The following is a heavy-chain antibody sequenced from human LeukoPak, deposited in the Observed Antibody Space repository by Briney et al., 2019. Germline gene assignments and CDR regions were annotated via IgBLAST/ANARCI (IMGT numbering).Heavy chain of an antibody. V-gene: IGHV5-51*01. CDR2: IYPGDSDT. J-gene: IGHJ4*02. CDR3: ARRSVEGPRDGYKYYFDY. Sequence: GESLKISCKGSGYSFTGYWIGWVRQMPGKGLEWMGIIYPGDSDTRYSPSFQGQVTISADKSISTAYLQWSSLKASDTAMYYCARRSVEGPRDGYKYYFDYWGQGTLVTVSS. D-gene: IGHD5-24*01. CDR1: GYSFTGYW.